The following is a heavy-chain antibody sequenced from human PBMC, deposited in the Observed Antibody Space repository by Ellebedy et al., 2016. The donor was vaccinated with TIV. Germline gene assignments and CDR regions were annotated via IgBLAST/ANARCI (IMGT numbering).Heavy chain of an antibody. CDR3: VRYVAAFDI. CDR2: INKDGSEK. J-gene: IGHJ3*02. Sequence: LSLTCAGSGFTFSSYWMSWVRQAPGKGLEWVANINKDGSEKYYVDSVKGRFTISRDNAKKSLYLQMNSLRAEDTAVYYCVRYVAAFDIWGQGTMVTVSS. D-gene: IGHD3-16*01. CDR1: GFTFSSYW. V-gene: IGHV3-7*03.